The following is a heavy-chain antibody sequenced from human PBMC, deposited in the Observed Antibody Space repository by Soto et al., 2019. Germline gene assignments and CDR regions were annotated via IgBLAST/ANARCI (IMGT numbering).Heavy chain of an antibody. CDR3: TTGAYYFGSGSQLG. Sequence: VLLVESGGGLVQPGGSLRLSCATSGFTFRDTRMAWVRQGPGKGLEWVGRISPKTGGATTDYAATVKARFTISRDDPENTVYLQMHSLIIEDTAIYYCTTGAYYFGSGSQLGWGQGTLVTVSS. CDR2: ISPKTGGATT. D-gene: IGHD3-10*01. V-gene: IGHV3-15*01. J-gene: IGHJ4*02. CDR1: GFTFRDTR.